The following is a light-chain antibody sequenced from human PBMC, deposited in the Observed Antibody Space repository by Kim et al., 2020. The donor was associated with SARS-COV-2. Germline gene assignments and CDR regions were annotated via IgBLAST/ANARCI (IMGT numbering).Light chain of an antibody. CDR2: GNS. Sequence: VTISCTGSSSNIGAGYDVHWYQQLPGTATKLLIYGNSNRPSGVPDRFSGSKSGTSASLAITGLQAEDEADYYCQSYDSSLSGSRVFGGGTQLTVL. CDR3: QSYDSSLSGSRV. CDR1: SSNIGAGYD. J-gene: IGLJ3*02. V-gene: IGLV1-40*01.